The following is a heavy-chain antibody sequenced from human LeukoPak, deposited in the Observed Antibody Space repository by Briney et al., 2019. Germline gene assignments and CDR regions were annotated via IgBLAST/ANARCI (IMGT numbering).Heavy chain of an antibody. Sequence: PSETLSLTCTVSGGSISSGDYYWSWIRQPPGKGLEWIVYIYYSGSTYYNPSLKSRFTISVDKSKNQLSLKLRSVPAEDKAVCYCARVVITTREAYGMDVWGQGTTVTVSS. CDR2: IYYSGST. D-gene: IGHD3-22*01. CDR1: GGSISSGDYY. V-gene: IGHV4-30-4*01. CDR3: ARVVITTREAYGMDV. J-gene: IGHJ6*02.